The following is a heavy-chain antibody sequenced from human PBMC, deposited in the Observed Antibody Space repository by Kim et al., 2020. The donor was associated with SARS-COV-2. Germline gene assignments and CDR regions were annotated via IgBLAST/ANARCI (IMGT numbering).Heavy chain of an antibody. D-gene: IGHD3-10*01. CDR2: IWYDGSNK. CDR3: ARDLMVRGVNLDY. Sequence: GGSLRLSCAASGFTFSSYGMHWVRQAPGKGLEWVAVIWYDGSNKYYADSVKGRFTISRDNSKNTLYLQMNSLRAEDTAVYYCARDLMVRGVNLDYWGQGTLVTVSS. CDR1: GFTFSSYG. J-gene: IGHJ4*02. V-gene: IGHV3-33*01.